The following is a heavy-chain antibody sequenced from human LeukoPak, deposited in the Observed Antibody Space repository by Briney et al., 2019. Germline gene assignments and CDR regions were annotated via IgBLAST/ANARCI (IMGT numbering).Heavy chain of an antibody. J-gene: IGHJ4*02. V-gene: IGHV4-59*01. CDR2: VHHTGSR. Sequence: SETLSLTCTVSGASISSYYWSWIRQSPGKGLEWIGYVHHTGSRSYNPSLKSRVTISLDRDKSQFSLKLTSVTAADTAVYYCARERATSGRCRFDFWGQGTLVTVSS. D-gene: IGHD6-25*01. CDR1: GASISSYY. CDR3: ARERATSGRCRFDF.